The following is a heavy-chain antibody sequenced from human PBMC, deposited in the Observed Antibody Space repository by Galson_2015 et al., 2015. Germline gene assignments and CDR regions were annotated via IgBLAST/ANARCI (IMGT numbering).Heavy chain of an antibody. D-gene: IGHD3-22*01. V-gene: IGHV3-9*01. CDR3: AKAYYDSRGGYYFDY. J-gene: IGHJ4*02. Sequence: SLRLSCAASGFTFDDYAMHGVRHAPGKGLEWVSGINWNSGSIGYADSVKGRFTISRDNAKNSLYLQMNSLRAEDTALYYCAKAYYDSRGGYYFDYWGQGTLVTVAS. CDR2: INWNSGSI. CDR1: GFTFDDYA.